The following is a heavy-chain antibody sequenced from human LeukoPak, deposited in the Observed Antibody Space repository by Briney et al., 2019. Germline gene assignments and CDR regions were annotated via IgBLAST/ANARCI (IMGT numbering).Heavy chain of an antibody. Sequence: SVKVSCKASGGTFSGYAISWVRQAPGQGLEWMGGIIPIFGTANYAQKFQGRVTITADEAKSTAYMELSSPRSEGTAVYYCARARDRHTRSGSHHLDYWGQGTLVTVSS. J-gene: IGHJ4*02. V-gene: IGHV1-69*13. CDR2: IIPIFGTA. D-gene: IGHD3-10*01. CDR1: GGTFSGYA. CDR3: ARARDRHTRSGSHHLDY.